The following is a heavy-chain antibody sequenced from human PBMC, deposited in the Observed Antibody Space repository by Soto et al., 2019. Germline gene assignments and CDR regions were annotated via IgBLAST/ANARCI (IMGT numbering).Heavy chain of an antibody. Sequence: GGSLRLSCAASGFTFSSYGMHWVRQAPGKGLEWVAVISYDGSNKYYADSVKGRFTISRDNSKNTLYLQMNSLRAEDTAVYYCAKELGYDSRVTSYWGQGTLVTVSS. D-gene: IGHD3-22*01. CDR3: AKELGYDSRVTSY. CDR1: GFTFSSYG. J-gene: IGHJ4*02. V-gene: IGHV3-30*18. CDR2: ISYDGSNK.